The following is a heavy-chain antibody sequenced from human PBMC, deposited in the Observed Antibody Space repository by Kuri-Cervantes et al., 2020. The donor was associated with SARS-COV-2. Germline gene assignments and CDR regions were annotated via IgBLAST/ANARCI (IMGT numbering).Heavy chain of an antibody. V-gene: IGHV3-72*01. D-gene: IGHD3-22*01. CDR1: GFTFSDHY. Sequence: GESLKISCAASGFTFSDHYMDWVRQAPGKGLEWVGRTRNKANSYTTEYAASVKGRFTISRDDSKNSLYLQMNSLKTEDTAVYYRARGNYYDSSGYFYYYGMDVWGQGTTVTVSS. CDR2: TRNKANSYTT. CDR3: ARGNYYDSSGYFYYYGMDV. J-gene: IGHJ6*02.